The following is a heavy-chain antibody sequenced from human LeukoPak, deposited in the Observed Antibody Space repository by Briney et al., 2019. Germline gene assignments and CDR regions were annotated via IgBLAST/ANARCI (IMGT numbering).Heavy chain of an antibody. J-gene: IGHJ4*02. Sequence: SETLSLTCAVYGGSFSGYYWSWIRQPPGKGLEWIGEINHSGSTNYNPSLKNRVTISVDTSKNQFSLKLSSVTAADTAVYYCARAPPNWGSWGYFDYWGQGTLVTVSS. CDR3: ARAPPNWGSWGYFDY. CDR1: GGSFSGYY. V-gene: IGHV4-34*01. CDR2: INHSGST. D-gene: IGHD7-27*01.